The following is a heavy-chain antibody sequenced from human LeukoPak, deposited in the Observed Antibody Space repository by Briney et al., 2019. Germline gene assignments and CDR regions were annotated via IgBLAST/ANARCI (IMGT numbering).Heavy chain of an antibody. CDR2: IYYSGST. J-gene: IGHJ4*02. CDR3: ARGAYVDTAMVPRGFDY. CDR1: GGSISSGGYY. D-gene: IGHD5-18*01. Sequence: PSETLSLTCTVSGGSISSGGYYWSWIRQHPGKGLEWIGYIYYSGSTYYNPSLKSRVTISVDTSKNQFSLKLSSVTAADTAVHYCARGAYVDTAMVPRGFDYWGQGTLVTVSS. V-gene: IGHV4-31*03.